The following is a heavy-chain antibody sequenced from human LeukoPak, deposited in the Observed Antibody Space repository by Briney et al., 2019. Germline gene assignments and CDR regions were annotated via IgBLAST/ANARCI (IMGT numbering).Heavy chain of an antibody. D-gene: IGHD5-12*01. V-gene: IGHV3-66*01. CDR2: IYSGGST. Sequence: PGGSLRLSCAASGFTVGSNYMSWVRQAPGKGLEWVSVIYSGGSTYYADSVKGRFTISRDNSKNTLYLQMNSLRAEDTAVYYCARGLPHSGYDHPFDYWGQGTLVTVSS. CDR3: ARGLPHSGYDHPFDY. CDR1: GFTVGSNY. J-gene: IGHJ4*02.